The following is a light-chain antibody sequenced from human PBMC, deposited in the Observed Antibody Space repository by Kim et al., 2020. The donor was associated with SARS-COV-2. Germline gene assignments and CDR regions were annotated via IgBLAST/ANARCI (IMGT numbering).Light chain of an antibody. Sequence: ELTQPPSASGTPGQRVTISCSGSSSNIGSNTVNWYQQLPGTAPKLLIYDNNLRPSGVPDRFSGSKSGTSASLAISGLQSEDEADYYCAAWDDRLNGPLFGGGTQLTVL. J-gene: IGLJ3*02. CDR3: AAWDDRLNGPL. CDR1: SSNIGSNT. V-gene: IGLV1-44*01. CDR2: DNN.